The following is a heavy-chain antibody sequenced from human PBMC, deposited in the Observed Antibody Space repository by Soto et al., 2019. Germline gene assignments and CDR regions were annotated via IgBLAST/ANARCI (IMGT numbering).Heavy chain of an antibody. D-gene: IGHD2-15*01. CDR3: AKGGRVVSEYYYGMDV. J-gene: IGHJ6*02. Sequence: GGSLRLSCAASGFTFSTYAMTWVRQAPGKGLAWVSAISGSGGSTYYADSVKGRVTISRDNSKNTLYLQMNSLRAEDTAVYFCAKGGRVVSEYYYGMDVWGPGTTVTVSS. CDR1: GFTFSTYA. CDR2: ISGSGGST. V-gene: IGHV3-23*01.